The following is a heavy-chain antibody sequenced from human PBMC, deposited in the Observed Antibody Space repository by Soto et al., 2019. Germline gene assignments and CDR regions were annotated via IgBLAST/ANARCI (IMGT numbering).Heavy chain of an antibody. Sequence: EVQLLESGGGLVQPGGSLRLSCAASGFTFSSYAMSWVRQAPGKGLEWVSAISASGGSTYYADSVKGRFTISRDNSKNTLYLQMNSLRAEDTAVYYRACYRGAYYYYGMDVWGQGTTVTVSS. CDR2: ISASGGST. J-gene: IGHJ6*02. D-gene: IGHD2-2*01. CDR1: GFTFSSYA. V-gene: IGHV3-23*01. CDR3: ACYRGAYYYYGMDV.